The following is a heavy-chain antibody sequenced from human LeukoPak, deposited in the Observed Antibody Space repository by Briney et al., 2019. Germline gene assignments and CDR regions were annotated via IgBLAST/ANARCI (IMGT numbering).Heavy chain of an antibody. D-gene: IGHD4-23*01. J-gene: IGHJ4*02. CDR3: ANLVRLYNYFDY. Sequence: PGGSLRLSCAASGFTFSSYAMSWVRQAPGKGLEWVSAISGSGGSTYYADSVKGRFTISGDNSKDTLYLQMNSLRAEDTAVYYCANLVRLYNYFDYWGQGTLSPSPQ. CDR1: GFTFSSYA. CDR2: ISGSGGST. V-gene: IGHV3-23*01.